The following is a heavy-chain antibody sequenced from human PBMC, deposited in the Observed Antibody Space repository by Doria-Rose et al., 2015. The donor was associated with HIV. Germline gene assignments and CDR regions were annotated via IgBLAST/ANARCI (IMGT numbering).Heavy chain of an antibody. D-gene: IGHD6-13*01. CDR3: ARIKSSRWYHKYYFDF. J-gene: IGHJ4*02. CDR1: GVSLSSPGMG. CDR2: IFSDDER. Sequence: QVTLKESGPVLVKPTETPTLTCTVSGVSLSSPGMGVSWIRQPPGKALEWLANIFSDDERSYKTSLKSRLTISRGASKSQEVLTMTDMDPVDTATYYCARIKSSRWYHKYYFDFWGQGTLVIVSA. V-gene: IGHV2-26*01.